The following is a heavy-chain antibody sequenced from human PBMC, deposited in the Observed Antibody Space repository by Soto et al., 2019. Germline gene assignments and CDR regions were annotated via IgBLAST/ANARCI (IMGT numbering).Heavy chain of an antibody. V-gene: IGHV1-69*13. CDR3: ARDHPMVRGVIPKYYYYGMDV. J-gene: IGHJ6*02. D-gene: IGHD3-10*01. CDR1: GGTFSSYA. CDR2: IIPIFGTA. Sequence: GASVKVSCKASGGTFSSYAISWVRQAPGQGLEWMGGIIPIFGTANYAQKFQGRVTITADESTSTAYMELSSLRSEDTAVYYCARDHPMVRGVIPKYYYYGMDVWGQGTTVTVSS.